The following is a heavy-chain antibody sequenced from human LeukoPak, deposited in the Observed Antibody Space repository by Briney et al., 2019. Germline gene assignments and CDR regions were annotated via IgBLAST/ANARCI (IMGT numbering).Heavy chain of an antibody. D-gene: IGHD3/OR15-3a*01. CDR2: IYYSGST. Sequence: PSETLSLTCTVSGGSISSYYWSWIRQPPGKGLEWIGYIYYSGSTNYNPSLKSRVTISVDTSKNQFSLKLSPLTAADTSVYYLAIVVILVWYNLFDPWGQGTLVTVSS. V-gene: IGHV4-59*01. CDR3: AIVVILVWYNLFDP. CDR1: GGSISSYY. J-gene: IGHJ5*02.